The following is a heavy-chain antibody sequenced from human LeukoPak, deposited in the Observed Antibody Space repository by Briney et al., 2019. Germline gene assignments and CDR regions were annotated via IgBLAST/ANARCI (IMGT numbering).Heavy chain of an antibody. J-gene: IGHJ1*01. V-gene: IGHV4-34*01. CDR1: GGSFSGYY. D-gene: IGHD2-15*01. CDR2: INHSGST. CDR3: ARDGVLYEGYFQH. Sequence: SETLSLTCAVYGGSFSGYYWSWIHQPPGKGLEWIGEINHSGSTNYNPSLKSRVTISVDTSKNQFSLKLSSVTAADTALYYCARDGVLYEGYFQHWGQGTLVTVSS.